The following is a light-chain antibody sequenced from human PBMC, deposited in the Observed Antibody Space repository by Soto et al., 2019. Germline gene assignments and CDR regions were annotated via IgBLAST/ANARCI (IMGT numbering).Light chain of an antibody. V-gene: IGKV3D-20*02. Sequence: EIVLTQSPGTLSLSPGERSTLSCRASQSVSSSYLAWYQQKPGQAPRFLIYDASDRATGIPARFSGSGSGTDFTLTINDLEPEDSAVYYCQQRSNWPHFGQGTRLEIK. CDR2: DAS. J-gene: IGKJ5*01. CDR1: QSVSSSY. CDR3: QQRSNWPH.